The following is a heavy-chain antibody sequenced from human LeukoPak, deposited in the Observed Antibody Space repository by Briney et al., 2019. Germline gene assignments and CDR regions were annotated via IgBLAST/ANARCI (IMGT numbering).Heavy chain of an antibody. CDR2: ISFDGSNK. CDR1: GFMFSSYA. Sequence: GGSLRLSCAASGFMFSSYAMHWVRQAPGKGLEWVAVISFDGSNKYYADSVKGRFTISRDNSKNTLYLQMNSLRAEDTAVYYWGSRPPYSFLFDYGGGGPLVTVSS. V-gene: IGHV3-30-3*01. CDR3: GSRPPYSFLFDY. J-gene: IGHJ4*02. D-gene: IGHD2-15*01.